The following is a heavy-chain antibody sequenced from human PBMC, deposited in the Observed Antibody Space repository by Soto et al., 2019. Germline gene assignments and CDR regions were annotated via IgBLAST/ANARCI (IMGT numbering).Heavy chain of an antibody. CDR3: AWASYSNSGLGY. Sequence: EVQLVESGGGLVQPGGSLRLSCAASGFTFNSYSMNWVRQAPGKGLEWVSYISTSSSLIYYADSVKGRFTISRDNAKNSLFLQMISLRAEDTAVYYCAWASYSNSGLGYWGQGTLVTVSS. J-gene: IGHJ4*02. D-gene: IGHD4-4*01. CDR2: ISTSSSLI. V-gene: IGHV3-48*01. CDR1: GFTFNSYS.